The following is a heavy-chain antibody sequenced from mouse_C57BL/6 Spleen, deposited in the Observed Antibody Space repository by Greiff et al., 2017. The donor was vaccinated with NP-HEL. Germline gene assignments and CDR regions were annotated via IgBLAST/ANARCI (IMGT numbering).Heavy chain of an antibody. J-gene: IGHJ2*01. CDR1: GYTFTGYW. V-gene: IGHV1-9*01. CDR2: ILPGSGST. D-gene: IGHD1-1*01. CDR3: ARRSHQHTVVADYFDY. Sequence: VQLQQSGAELMKPGASVKLSCKATGYTFTGYWIEWVKQRPGHGLEWIGEILPGSGSTNYNEKFKGKATFTADTSSNTAYMQLSSLTTEDSAIYYCARRSHQHTVVADYFDYWGQGTTLTVSS.